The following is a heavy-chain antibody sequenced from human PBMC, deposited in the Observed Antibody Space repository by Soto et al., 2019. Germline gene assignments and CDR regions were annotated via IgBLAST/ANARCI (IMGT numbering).Heavy chain of an antibody. CDR1: GLTFRNAW. CDR3: TASTVNNWFDP. D-gene: IGHD4-17*01. J-gene: IGHJ5*02. V-gene: IGHV3-15*07. Sequence: EVQLVESGGGLVKPGGSLRLSCAASGLTFRNAWLNWVAQAPGKGLEWVGRIKRKTDGGTQDYAAPVKGRLTISRDDSKNTLYLQMNSLKTEDTAVYYCTASTVNNWFDPWGQGTLVTVSS. CDR2: IKRKTDGGTQ.